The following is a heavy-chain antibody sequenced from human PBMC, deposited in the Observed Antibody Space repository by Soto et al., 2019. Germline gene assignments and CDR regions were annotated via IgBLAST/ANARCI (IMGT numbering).Heavy chain of an antibody. Sequence: ASVKVSCKASGYTFTSYDINWVRQATGQGLEWMGWMNPNSGNTGYAQKFQGRVTMTRNTSISTAYMELSSLRSEDTAVYYCARGGYCTNGVCSQRPFDYWGQGTLVTVSS. CDR3: ARGGYCTNGVCSQRPFDY. CDR1: GYTFTSYD. D-gene: IGHD2-8*01. V-gene: IGHV1-8*01. J-gene: IGHJ4*02. CDR2: MNPNSGNT.